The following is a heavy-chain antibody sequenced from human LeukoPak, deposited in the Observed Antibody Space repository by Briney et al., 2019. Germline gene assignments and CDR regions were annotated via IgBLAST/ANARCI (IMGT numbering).Heavy chain of an antibody. Sequence: SETLSLTCTVSGGSISSHSWSWIRQPPGKGLEWSGYIHYSGSTNYNPSLKSRVTISVDTSKNQFSLKLSSVTAADTAVYYCARGPAPYCSSTSCQPRYFDLWGRGTLVTVSS. V-gene: IGHV4-59*11. CDR3: ARGPAPYCSSTSCQPRYFDL. CDR1: GGSISSHS. J-gene: IGHJ2*01. CDR2: IHYSGST. D-gene: IGHD2-2*01.